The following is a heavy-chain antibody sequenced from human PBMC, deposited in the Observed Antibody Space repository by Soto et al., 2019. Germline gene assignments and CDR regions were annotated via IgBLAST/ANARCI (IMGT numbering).Heavy chain of an antibody. CDR2: IYTSGST. V-gene: IGHV4-31*02. CDR3: ARGRADYPRSTYIAY. Sequence: QVQLQESGPGLVKPSETLSLTCTVSGGSINSGDYYWSWIRQHPEKGLEWIAYIYTSGSTYYNPSLRSRVTISIDTSKNQFSLKLSSVTAADTAVYYCARGRADYPRSTYIAYWGQGALVTVSS. J-gene: IGHJ4*02. D-gene: IGHD2-15*01. CDR1: GGSINSGDYY.